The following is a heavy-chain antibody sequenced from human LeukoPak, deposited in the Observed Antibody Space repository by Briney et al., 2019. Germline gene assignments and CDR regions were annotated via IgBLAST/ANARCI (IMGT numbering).Heavy chain of an antibody. V-gene: IGHV3-30*04. CDR3: ARESGYSSGGGDY. Sequence: GGSLRLSCAASEFTFRSYAMHWVRQAPGKGLEWVAVISYDGSDKYYADSVKGRFTISRDNSRNTLSLQLNSLTTEDTAVYYCARESGYSSGGGDYWGQGTLVTVSS. CDR2: ISYDGSDK. J-gene: IGHJ4*02. D-gene: IGHD6-19*01. CDR1: EFTFRSYA.